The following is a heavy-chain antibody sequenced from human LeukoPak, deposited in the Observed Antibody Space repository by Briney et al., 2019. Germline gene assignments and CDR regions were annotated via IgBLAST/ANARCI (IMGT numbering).Heavy chain of an antibody. J-gene: IGHJ4*02. CDR2: TYYRSKWYN. CDR1: GDSVSSNSAA. CDR3: ARDPVGATTMGGDYFDY. D-gene: IGHD1-26*01. V-gene: IGHV6-1*01. Sequence: SQTLSLTCALSGDSVSSNSAAWNWIRQSPSRGLEWLGRTYYRSKWYNDYAVSVKSRITINPDTSKNQFSLQLNSVTPEDTAVYYCARDPVGATTMGGDYFDYWGQGTLVTVSS.